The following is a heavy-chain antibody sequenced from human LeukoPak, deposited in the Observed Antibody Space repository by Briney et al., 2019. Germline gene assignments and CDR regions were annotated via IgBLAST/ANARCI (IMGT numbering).Heavy chain of an antibody. Sequence: GGSLRPSCAASGFTFSSYAMSWVRQAPGKGLEWVSAISGSGGSTYYADSVKGRFTISRDNSKNTLYLQMNSLRAEDTAVYYCAKGVYYYDSSAYYYTYYFDYWGQGTLVTVSS. J-gene: IGHJ4*02. D-gene: IGHD3-22*01. CDR2: ISGSGGST. V-gene: IGHV3-23*01. CDR3: AKGVYYYDSSAYYYTYYFDY. CDR1: GFTFSSYA.